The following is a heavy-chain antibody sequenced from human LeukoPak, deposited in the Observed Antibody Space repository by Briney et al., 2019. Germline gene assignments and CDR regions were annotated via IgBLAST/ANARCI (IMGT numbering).Heavy chain of an antibody. D-gene: IGHD6-13*01. CDR3: ARDRGSSWYGYNWFDP. V-gene: IGHV3-33*08. J-gene: IGHJ5*02. CDR2: IWYDGSNK. CDR1: GFTFSSYS. Sequence: PGGSLRLSCAASGFTFSSYSMNWVRQAPGKGLEWVAVIWYDGSNKYYADSVKGRFTISRDNSKNTLYLQMNSLRAEDTAVYYCARDRGSSWYGYNWFDPWGQGTLVTVSS.